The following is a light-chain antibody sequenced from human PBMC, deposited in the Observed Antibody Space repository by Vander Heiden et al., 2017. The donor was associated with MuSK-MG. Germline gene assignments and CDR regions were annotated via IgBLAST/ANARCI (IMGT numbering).Light chain of an antibody. Sequence: QSVLTQPPSVSGAPGQRVTISCTGSSSNIGAGYDVHWYQQLPGRAPKLLIYGNTIRPSGVPDRFSGSKSGTSASLAITGLQAEDEADYFCQSYDNNLSGYWVFGRGTKLTVL. CDR2: GNT. CDR1: SSNIGAGYD. V-gene: IGLV1-40*01. CDR3: QSYDNNLSGYWV. J-gene: IGLJ3*02.